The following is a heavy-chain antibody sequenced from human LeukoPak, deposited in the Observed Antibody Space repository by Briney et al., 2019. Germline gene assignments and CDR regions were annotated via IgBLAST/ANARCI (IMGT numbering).Heavy chain of an antibody. D-gene: IGHD2-21*02. J-gene: IGHJ4*02. CDR2: ISSSSSYI. Sequence: AGGSLRLSCAASGFTFSSYGMHWVRQAPGKGLEWVSSISSSSSYIYYADSVKGRFTISRDNAKNSLYLQMNSLRAEDTAVYYCARDRGRYCGGDCYSFDFDYWGQGTLVTVSS. V-gene: IGHV3-21*01. CDR1: GFTFSSYG. CDR3: ARDRGRYCGGDCYSFDFDY.